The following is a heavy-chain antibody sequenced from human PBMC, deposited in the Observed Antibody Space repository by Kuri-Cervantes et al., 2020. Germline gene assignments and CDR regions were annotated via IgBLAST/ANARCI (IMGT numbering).Heavy chain of an antibody. Sequence: GESLKISCAASGFTFSSYAMHWVRQAPGKGLEWVAVISYDGSNKYYADSVKGRFTISRDNSKNTLYLQMNSLRAEDTAVYHCAHGYSSSWSVRFDPWGQGTLVTVSS. CDR1: GFTFSSYA. CDR3: AHGYSSSWSVRFDP. J-gene: IGHJ5*02. D-gene: IGHD6-13*01. V-gene: IGHV3-30-3*02. CDR2: ISYDGSNK.